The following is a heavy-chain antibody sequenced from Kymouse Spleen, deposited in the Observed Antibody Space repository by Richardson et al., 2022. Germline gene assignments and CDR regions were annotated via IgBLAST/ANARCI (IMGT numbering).Heavy chain of an antibody. CDR1: GFTFDDYA. Sequence: EVQLVESGGGLVQPGRSLRLSCAASGFTFDDYAMHWVRQAPGKGLEWVSGISWNSGSIGYADSVKGRFTISRDNAKNSLYLQMNSLRAEDTALYYCAKDIRITGTYYYGMDVWGQGTTVTVSS. D-gene: IGHD1-7*01. J-gene: IGHJ6*02. V-gene: IGHV3-9*01. CDR2: ISWNSGSI. CDR3: AKDIRITGTYYYGMDV.